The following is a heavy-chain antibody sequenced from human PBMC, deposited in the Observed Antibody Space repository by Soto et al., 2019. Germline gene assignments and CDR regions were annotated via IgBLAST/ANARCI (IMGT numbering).Heavy chain of an antibody. CDR2: IYHSGST. Sequence: QVQLQESGPGLVKPSGTLSLTCAVSGGSISSSNWWSWVRQPPGKGLEWIGEIYHSGSTNYNPSLTSRVPISVDKSKNPFSLKLSSVTAADTAVYYCARGGQTTAIDGYYYYGMDVWGQGTTVTVSS. D-gene: IGHD4-17*01. CDR1: GGSISSSNW. V-gene: IGHV4-4*02. J-gene: IGHJ6*02. CDR3: ARGGQTTAIDGYYYYGMDV.